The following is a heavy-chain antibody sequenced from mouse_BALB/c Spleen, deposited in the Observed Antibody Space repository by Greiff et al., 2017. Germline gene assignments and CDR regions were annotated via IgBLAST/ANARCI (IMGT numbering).Heavy chain of an antibody. Sequence: QVQLQQSGPELVKPGASVKMSCKASGYTFNDSVISWVKQRTGQGLEWIGEIYPGSGSTYYNEKFKGKATLTADKSSNTAYMQLSSLTSEDSAVYFCVGYYGNYYAMDYWGQGTSVTVSS. CDR2: IYPGSGST. CDR3: VGYYGNYYAMDY. CDR1: GYTFNDSV. V-gene: IGHV1-81*01. J-gene: IGHJ4*01. D-gene: IGHD2-1*01.